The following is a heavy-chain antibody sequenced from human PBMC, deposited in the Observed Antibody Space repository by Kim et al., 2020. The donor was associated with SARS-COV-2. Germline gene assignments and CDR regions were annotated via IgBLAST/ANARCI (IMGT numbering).Heavy chain of an antibody. V-gene: IGHV3-11*04. CDR3: ARSRGSGYFYYYYGMDV. J-gene: IGHJ6*02. D-gene: IGHD3-22*01. Sequence: VKGRFTISRDNAKNSLFLQMNSLRAEDTAVYYCARSRGSGYFYYYYGMDVWGQGTTVTVSS.